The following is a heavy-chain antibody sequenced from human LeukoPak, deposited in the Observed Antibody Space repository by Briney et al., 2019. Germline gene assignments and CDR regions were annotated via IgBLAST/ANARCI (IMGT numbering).Heavy chain of an antibody. CDR2: TNAGNGNT. J-gene: IGHJ3*02. CDR3: ARATVGAFDI. D-gene: IGHD1-14*01. V-gene: IGHV1-3*01. Sequence: ASVKVSCKASGYTFTSYAMHWVRQAPGQRLEWMGWTNAGNGNTKHSQKFQGRVTITRDTSASTAYMELSSLRSEDTAVYYCARATVGAFDIWGQGTMVTVSS. CDR1: GYTFTSYA.